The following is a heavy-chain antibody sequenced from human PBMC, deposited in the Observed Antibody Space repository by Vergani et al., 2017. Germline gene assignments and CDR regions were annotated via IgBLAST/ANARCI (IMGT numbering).Heavy chain of an antibody. V-gene: IGHV3-30*02. CDR2: LRSEGNE. CDR3: TKRGDYGDYSGS. Sequence: QVQLVESGGGVVPPGGSLRLSCATSGFTFRTNGFHWVRQAPGKGLEWVAFLRSEGNEYYADSVKGRFSISRDNSKKTLYLQMRNLSTEDTAVYYCTKRGDYGDYSGSWGQGTLVTVSS. D-gene: IGHD3-16*01. J-gene: IGHJ4*02. CDR1: GFTFRTNG.